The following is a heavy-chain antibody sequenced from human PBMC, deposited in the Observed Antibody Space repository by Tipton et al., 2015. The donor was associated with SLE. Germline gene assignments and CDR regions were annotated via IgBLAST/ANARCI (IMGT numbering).Heavy chain of an antibody. V-gene: IGHV4-4*02. Sequence: TLSLTCAVSGGSIDSVTWWSWIRQPPGKGLEWIGEISDGGNTNYNPSLKSRLTLSIDLSNNQFSLKLRSVTAADTAVYYCARYVLLWFGESSSYGMDVWGQGTTVTVSS. J-gene: IGHJ6*02. CDR2: ISDGGNT. D-gene: IGHD3-10*01. CDR1: GGSIDSVTW. CDR3: ARYVLLWFGESSSYGMDV.